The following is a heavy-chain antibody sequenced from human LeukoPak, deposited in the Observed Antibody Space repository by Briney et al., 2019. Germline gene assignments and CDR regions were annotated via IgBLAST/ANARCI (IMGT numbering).Heavy chain of an antibody. Sequence: ASVKVSCKASGYTFTSYDINWVRQATGQGLEWMGWMNPNSGNTGYAQKFQGRVTITRNTSISTAYMELSSLRSEDTAVYYCARGTLHYDFWSGYYGWFDPWGQGTLVTVSS. CDR2: MNPNSGNT. CDR3: ARGTLHYDFWSGYYGWFDP. CDR1: GYTFTSYD. D-gene: IGHD3-3*01. J-gene: IGHJ5*02. V-gene: IGHV1-8*03.